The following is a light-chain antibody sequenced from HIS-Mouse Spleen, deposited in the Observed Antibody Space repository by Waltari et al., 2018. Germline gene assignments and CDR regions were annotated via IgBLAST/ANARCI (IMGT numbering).Light chain of an antibody. V-gene: IGLV3-10*01. CDR2: EDS. Sequence: YELTQPPPVSVSPGQTARITCTGDALPKNYAYWYQQKSGQAPVLVIYEDSKRPSGIPERFSGSSSGTMATLTISGAQVEDEADYYCYSTDSSGNHRVFGGGTKLTVL. CDR1: ALPKNY. J-gene: IGLJ2*01. CDR3: YSTDSSGNHRV.